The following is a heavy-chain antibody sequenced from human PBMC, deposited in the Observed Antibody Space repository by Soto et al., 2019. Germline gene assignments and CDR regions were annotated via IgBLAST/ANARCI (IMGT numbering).Heavy chain of an antibody. J-gene: IGHJ6*02. D-gene: IGHD3-9*01. CDR1: GGSISSGGYY. CDR3: ARDTGPYYDTSYGMDV. V-gene: IGHV4-31*03. CDR2: IYYSGST. Sequence: SETLSLTCTVSGGSISSGGYYWSWIRQHPGKGLEWIGYIYYSGSTYYNPSLKSRVTISVDTSKNQFSLKLSSVTAADTAVYYCARDTGPYYDTSYGMDVWGQGTTVTVSS.